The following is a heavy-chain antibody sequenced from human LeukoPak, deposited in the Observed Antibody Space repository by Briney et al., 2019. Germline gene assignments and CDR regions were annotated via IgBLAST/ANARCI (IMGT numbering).Heavy chain of an antibody. CDR1: GRTFSSYS. CDR2: ISSSSGYI. CDR3: VRDSGPYDY. J-gene: IGHJ4*02. V-gene: IGHV3-21*01. D-gene: IGHD3-10*01. Sequence: PGGSLRLSCAASGRTFSSYSMNWVRQAPGKGLEWVSCISSSSGYIYYADSVKGRFTISRDNAKNSLYLQMNSLRAEDTAVYYCVRDSGPYDYWGQGTLVTVSS.